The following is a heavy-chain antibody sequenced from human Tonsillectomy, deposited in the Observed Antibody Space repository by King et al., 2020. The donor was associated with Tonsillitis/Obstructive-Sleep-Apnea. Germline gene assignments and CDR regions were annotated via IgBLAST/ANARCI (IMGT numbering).Heavy chain of an antibody. CDR1: GFTFSSYW. V-gene: IGHV3-74*01. J-gene: IGHJ6*02. CDR3: ARVYCCGDCSAPYYYYYGMHV. D-gene: IGHD2-21*02. Sequence: VQLVGSGGGLVQPGGSLRLSCAASGFTFSSYWMHWVRQAPGKGLVWVSRINSDGSSTSYVDSVKGRFTISRDNAKSTLYLQMNSLRAEDTAVYYCARVYCCGDCSAPYYYYYGMHVWGQGTTVTVSS. CDR2: INSDGSST.